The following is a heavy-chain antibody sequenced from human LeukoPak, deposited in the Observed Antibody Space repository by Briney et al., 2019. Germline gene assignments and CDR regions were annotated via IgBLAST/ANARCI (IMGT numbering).Heavy chain of an antibody. V-gene: IGHV1-2*02. Sequence: ASVKVSCKASGYTFTGYYMHWVRQAPGQGLEWMGWINPNSGGTNYARKFQGRVTMTRDTSISTAYMELSRLRSDDTAVYYCARIANWGPRSFDYWGQGTLVTVSS. J-gene: IGHJ4*02. D-gene: IGHD7-27*01. CDR1: GYTFTGYY. CDR2: INPNSGGT. CDR3: ARIANWGPRSFDY.